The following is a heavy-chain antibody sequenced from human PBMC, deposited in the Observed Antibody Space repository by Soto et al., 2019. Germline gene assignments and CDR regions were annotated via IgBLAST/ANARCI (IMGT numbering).Heavy chain of an antibody. CDR1: GFTVSSKY. Sequence: EVQLVESGGGLVQPGGSLRLSCAASGFTVSSKYMSWVRQAPGKGLEWVSVIYSGGSTYYADSVKGRFTISRGNSKNTLYLQMNRLRAEDTAVYYCARTYGMYWYFDLWGRCSLVAVSS. J-gene: IGHJ2*01. CDR3: ARTYGMYWYFDL. V-gene: IGHV3-66*01. D-gene: IGHD4-17*01. CDR2: IYSGGST.